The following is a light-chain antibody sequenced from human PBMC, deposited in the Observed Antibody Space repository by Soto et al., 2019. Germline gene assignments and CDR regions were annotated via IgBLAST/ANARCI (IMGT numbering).Light chain of an antibody. V-gene: IGLV2-11*01. CDR3: CWYAGSTRDV. CDR1: SSDVGGYNY. CDR2: DVS. J-gene: IGLJ1*01. Sequence: QSALTQPRSVSGSPGQSVTISCTGTSSDVGGYNYVSWYQQHPGKAPKVMIYDVSERPSGVPDRFSGSKSGNTASLTSSGHQVEDEDDYYWCWYAGSTRDVFGTGTQVTVL.